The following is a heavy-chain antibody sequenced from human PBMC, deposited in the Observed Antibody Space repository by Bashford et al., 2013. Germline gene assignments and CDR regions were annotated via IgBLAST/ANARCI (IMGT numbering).Heavy chain of an antibody. CDR2: VLQWEH. J-gene: IGHJ4*02. CDR1: GFTFSSYA. V-gene: IGHV4-59*12. D-gene: IGHD4-17*01. CDR3: ARARTVTGGVVDY. Sequence: SGGSLRLSCAASGFTFSSYAMSWVRQGSKEGAGVDWVYVLQWEHQLQPSLKSRVTISVDTSKNQFSLKLSSVTAADTAVYYCARARTVTGGVVDYWGQGTLVTVSS.